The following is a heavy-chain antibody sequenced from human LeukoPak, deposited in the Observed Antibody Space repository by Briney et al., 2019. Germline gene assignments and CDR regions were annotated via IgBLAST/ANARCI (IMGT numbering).Heavy chain of an antibody. V-gene: IGHV3-30*18. CDR2: ISYDGSNK. Sequence: GRSLRLSCAASGFTFSSYGMHWVRQAPGKGLEWVAVISYDGSNKYYADSVKGRFTISRDNSKNTLYLQMNSLGAEDTAVYYCAKATYYYGSGSYYNLDYWGQGTLVTVSS. D-gene: IGHD3-10*01. J-gene: IGHJ4*02. CDR3: AKATYYYGSGSYYNLDY. CDR1: GFTFSSYG.